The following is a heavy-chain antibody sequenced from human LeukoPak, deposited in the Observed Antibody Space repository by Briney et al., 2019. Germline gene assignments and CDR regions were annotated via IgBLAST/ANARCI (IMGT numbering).Heavy chain of an antibody. CDR1: GFTFSSYE. V-gene: IGHV3-48*03. D-gene: IGHD2-21*01. Sequence: GGSLRLSCAASGFTFSSYEMNWVRQAPGKGLEWVSFISNSGNSIYYADSVTGRFTISRDNAKDSLYLQMNSLRGEDTAVYYCARDVVGRRRGAFDIWGQGTMLTVSS. J-gene: IGHJ3*02. CDR3: ARDVVGRRRGAFDI. CDR2: ISNSGNSI.